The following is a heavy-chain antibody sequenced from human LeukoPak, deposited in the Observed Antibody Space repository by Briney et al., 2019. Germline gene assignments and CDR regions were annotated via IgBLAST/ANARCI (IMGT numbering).Heavy chain of an antibody. CDR1: GFTFSSYS. CDR2: ISSSSSYI. D-gene: IGHD1-1*01. V-gene: IGHV3-21*01. CDR3: ASQCATGTTYSSGIY. J-gene: IGHJ4*02. Sequence: TGGSLRLSCAASGFTFSSYSMNWVRQAPGKGLEWVSSISSSSSYIYYADSVKGRFTISRDNAKNSLYLQMNSLRAEDTAVYYCASQCATGTTYSSGIYWGQGTLVSVSS.